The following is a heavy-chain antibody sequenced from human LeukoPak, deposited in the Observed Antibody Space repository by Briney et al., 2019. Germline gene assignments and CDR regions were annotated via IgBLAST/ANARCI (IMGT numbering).Heavy chain of an antibody. CDR1: GFTFSSYG. V-gene: IGHV3-23*01. CDR2: ISGSGGST. J-gene: IGHJ4*02. Sequence: GGTLRLSCAASGFTFSSYGMSWVRQAPGKGLEWVSAISGSGGSTYYADSVKGRFTISRDNSKNTLYLQMNSLRAEDTAVYYCAKRSMIVEIYDYWGQGTLVTVSS. CDR3: AKRSMIVEIYDY. D-gene: IGHD3-22*01.